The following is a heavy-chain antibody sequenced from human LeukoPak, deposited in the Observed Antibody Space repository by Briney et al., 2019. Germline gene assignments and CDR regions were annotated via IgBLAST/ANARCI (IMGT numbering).Heavy chain of an antibody. D-gene: IGHD4-23*01. Sequence: PSETLSLTCTVSGGSISSGDYYWSWIRQPPGKGLEWIGYIYYSGSTNNNPSLKSRVTISVDTSKNQFSLKLSSVTAADTAVYYCARDNANGGNVGDYWGQGTLVTVSS. V-gene: IGHV4-30-4*01. J-gene: IGHJ4*02. CDR1: GGSISSGDYY. CDR3: ARDNANGGNVGDY. CDR2: IYYSGST.